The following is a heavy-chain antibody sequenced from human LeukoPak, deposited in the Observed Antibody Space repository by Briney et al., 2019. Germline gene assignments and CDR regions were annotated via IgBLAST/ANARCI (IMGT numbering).Heavy chain of an antibody. CDR2: IYSSGST. Sequence: SETLSLTCTVSGGSISSGSYYWSWIRQPAGKGLEWIGRIYSSGSTNYNPSLKSRVTISVDTSKNQFSLKVRSVTAADTAVYYCARNLANDLPDYWGQGTLVTVSS. V-gene: IGHV4-61*02. J-gene: IGHJ4*02. D-gene: IGHD1-1*01. CDR3: ARNLANDLPDY. CDR1: GGSISSGSYY.